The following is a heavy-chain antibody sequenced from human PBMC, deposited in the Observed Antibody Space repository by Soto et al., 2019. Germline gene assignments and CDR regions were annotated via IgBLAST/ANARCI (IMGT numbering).Heavy chain of an antibody. J-gene: IGHJ4*02. V-gene: IGHV3-15*01. CDR2: IKSKTDGGTT. CDR1: GFTFSNAW. D-gene: IGHD2-2*01. CDR3: TPLYCSSTSCASY. Sequence: EVQLVESGGGLVKPGGSLRLSCAASGFTFSNAWMSWVRQAPGKGLEWVGRIKSKTDGGTTDYAAPVKGRFTISRDDSKNTLYLQMNSLKTEDTAVYYCTPLYCSSTSCASYWGQGTLVTVSS.